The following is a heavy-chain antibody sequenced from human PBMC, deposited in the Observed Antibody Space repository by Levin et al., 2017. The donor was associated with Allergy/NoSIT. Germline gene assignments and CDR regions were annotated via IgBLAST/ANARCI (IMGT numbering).Heavy chain of an antibody. CDR1: GYTFTSYG. V-gene: IGHV1-18*01. D-gene: IGHD4-17*01. CDR2: ISAYNGNT. J-gene: IGHJ6*02. CDR3: ARARPGDGEGNYYYYGMDV. Sequence: GESLKISCKASGYTFTSYGISWVRQAPGQGLEWMGWISAYNGNTNYAQKLQGRVTMTTDTSTSTAYMELRSLRSDDTAVYYCARARPGDGEGNYYYYGMDVWGQGTTVTVSS.